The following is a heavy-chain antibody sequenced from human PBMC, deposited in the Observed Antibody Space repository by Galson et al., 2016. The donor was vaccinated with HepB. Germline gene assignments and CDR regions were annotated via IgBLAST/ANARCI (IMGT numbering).Heavy chain of an antibody. J-gene: IGHJ4*01. D-gene: IGHD3-9*01. Sequence: SLRLSCAASGFIFSNFGFHWVRQAPGKGLEWVAVMLSDADNKYYAESVKGRFTISRDNAKNSLYLQMSSLRAEDTAMYYCARSILTGTPLNDYWGHGILVTVSS. V-gene: IGHV3-33*01. CDR3: ARSILTGTPLNDY. CDR2: MLSDADNK. CDR1: GFIFSNFG.